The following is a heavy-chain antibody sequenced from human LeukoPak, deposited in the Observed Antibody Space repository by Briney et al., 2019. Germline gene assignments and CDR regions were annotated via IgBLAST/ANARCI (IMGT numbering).Heavy chain of an antibody. Sequence: ATTNYIPSLKSRFTISVDTSKKQFSLKLSSVTAADTAVYYCARDRRDDYVGNLGWSFDIWGQGTMVTVSS. J-gene: IGHJ3*02. CDR3: ARDRRDDYVGNLGWSFDI. CDR2: ATT. D-gene: IGHD4-23*01. V-gene: IGHV4-59*01.